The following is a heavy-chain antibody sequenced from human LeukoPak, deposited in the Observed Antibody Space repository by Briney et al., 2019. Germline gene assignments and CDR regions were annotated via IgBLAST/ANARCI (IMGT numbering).Heavy chain of an antibody. J-gene: IGHJ4*02. CDR1: GGTFSSYA. CDR2: IIPILGIA. CDR3: ASGDGAVAGNRY. Sequence: ASVKVSCKASGGTFSSYAISWVRQAPGQGLEWMGRIIPILGIANYAQMFQGRVTITADKSTSTAYMELSSLRSEDTAVYYCASGDGAVAGNRYWGQGTLVTVSS. D-gene: IGHD6-19*01. V-gene: IGHV1-69*04.